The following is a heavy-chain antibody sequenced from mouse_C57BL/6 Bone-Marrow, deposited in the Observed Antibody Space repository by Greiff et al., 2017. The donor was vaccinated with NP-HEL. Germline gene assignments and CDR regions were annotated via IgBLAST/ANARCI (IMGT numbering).Heavy chain of an antibody. CDR2: ISSGSSTL. V-gene: IGHV5-17*01. D-gene: IGHD1-1*01. CDR1: GFTFSDYG. Sequence: EVHLVESGGGLVKPGGSLKLSCAASGFTFSDYGMHWVRQAPEKGLEWVAYISSGSSTLYYADTVKGRFTISRENAKHTLFLQMTSLRSEDTAMYYCAMNYYYYYGSSYVYYYAMDYWGQGTSVTVSS. J-gene: IGHJ4*01. CDR3: AMNYYYYYGSSYVYYYAMDY.